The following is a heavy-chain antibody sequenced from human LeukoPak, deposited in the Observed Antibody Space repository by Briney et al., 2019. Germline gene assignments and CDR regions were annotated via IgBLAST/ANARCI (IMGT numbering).Heavy chain of an antibody. D-gene: IGHD4-17*01. CDR3: ARGYGDYPPFDY. CDR2: ISYDGSNK. V-gene: IGHV3-30*04. CDR1: GFTFSSYA. J-gene: IGHJ4*02. Sequence: GGSLRLSCAASGFTFSSYAMHWVRQAPGKGLEWVAVISYDGSNKYYADSVKGRFTISRDNSKNTLYLQMNSLRAEDTAVYYCARGYGDYPPFDYWGQGTLVTVSS.